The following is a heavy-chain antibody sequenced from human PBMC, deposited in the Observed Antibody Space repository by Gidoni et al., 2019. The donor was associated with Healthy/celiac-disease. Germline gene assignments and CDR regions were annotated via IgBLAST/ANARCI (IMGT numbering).Heavy chain of an antibody. J-gene: IGHJ4*02. Sequence: QVQLVESGGGVVQPGRSLRLSCAASGFTFSSYGMHWVRQAPGKGLEWVAVIWYDGSNKYYADSVKGRFTISRDNSKNTLYLQMNSLRAEDTAVYYCARDPGGRARGYFDYWGQGTLVTVSS. D-gene: IGHD1-26*01. V-gene: IGHV3-33*01. CDR3: ARDPGGRARGYFDY. CDR2: IWYDGSNK. CDR1: GFTFSSYG.